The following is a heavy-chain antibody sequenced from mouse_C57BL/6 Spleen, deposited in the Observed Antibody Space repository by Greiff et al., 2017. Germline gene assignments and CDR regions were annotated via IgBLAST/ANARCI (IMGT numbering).Heavy chain of an antibody. Sequence: DVHLVESGGGLVQPKGSLKLSCAASGFSFNTYAMNWVRQAPGKGLEWVARIRSKSNNYATYYADSVKDRFTISRDDSESMLYLQMNNLKTEDTAMYYCLRQEDGNPYYYAMDYWGQGTSVTVSS. V-gene: IGHV10-1*01. CDR2: IRSKSNNYAT. J-gene: IGHJ4*01. CDR1: GFSFNTYA. D-gene: IGHD2-1*01. CDR3: LRQEDGNPYYYAMDY.